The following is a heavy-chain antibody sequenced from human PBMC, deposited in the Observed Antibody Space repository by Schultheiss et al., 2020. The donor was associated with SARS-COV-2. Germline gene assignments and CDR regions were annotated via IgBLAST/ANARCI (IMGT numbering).Heavy chain of an antibody. CDR3: ARTPGSTSVGWLDP. CDR2: IDWDDDK. Sequence: SGPTLVKPTQTLTLTCTFSGFSLSTSGMRVSWIRQPPGKALEWLARIDWDDDKFYSTSLKTRLTISKDTSKNQVVLTMTNMDPVDTATYYCARTPGSTSVGWLDPWGQGTLVTVSS. V-gene: IGHV2-70*04. CDR1: GFSLSTSGMR. J-gene: IGHJ5*02. D-gene: IGHD3-10*01.